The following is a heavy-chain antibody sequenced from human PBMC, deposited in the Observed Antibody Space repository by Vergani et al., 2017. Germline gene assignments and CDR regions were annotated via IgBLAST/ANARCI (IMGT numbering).Heavy chain of an antibody. CDR2: IYYSGST. D-gene: IGHD4-17*01. V-gene: IGHV4-31*03. CDR3: AREGMTTVTTSAFDI. CDR1: GGSISSGGYY. Sequence: QVQLQESGPGLVKPSQTLSLTCTVSGGSISSGGYYWSWIRPHPGKGLEWIGYIYYSGSTYYNPSLKSRVTISVDTSKNQFSLKLSSVTAADTAVYYCAREGMTTVTTSAFDIWGQGTMVTVSS. J-gene: IGHJ3*02.